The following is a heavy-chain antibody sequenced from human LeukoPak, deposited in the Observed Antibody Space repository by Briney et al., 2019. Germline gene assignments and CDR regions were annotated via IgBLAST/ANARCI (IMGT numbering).Heavy chain of an antibody. J-gene: IGHJ4*02. D-gene: IGHD3-22*01. CDR3: ARDSDYDSSGYYPPNFDY. V-gene: IGHV3-7*01. CDR1: GFTFSSYW. CDR2: INHNGNVN. Sequence: PGGSLRLSCAASGFTFSSYWMNWARQAPGKGLEWVASINHNGNVNYYVDSVKGRFTISRDNAKNSLYLQMSNLRAEDTAVYYCARDSDYDSSGYYPPNFDYWGQGTLVTVSS.